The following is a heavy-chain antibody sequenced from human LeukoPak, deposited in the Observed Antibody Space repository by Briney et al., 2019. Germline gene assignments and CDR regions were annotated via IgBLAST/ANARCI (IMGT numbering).Heavy chain of an antibody. CDR3: ARGSRRLADFHY. Sequence: PSETLSLTCTVSGDSISSSDYYWGWIRQPPGKGLGWIGTISYSGSAYYNPSLQSRVTISVDTSKNQFSLELSSVTAADTAVYYSARGSRRLADFHYWGQGTLVTVSS. V-gene: IGHV4-39*01. D-gene: IGHD1-26*01. CDR1: GDSISSSDYY. J-gene: IGHJ4*02. CDR2: ISYSGSA.